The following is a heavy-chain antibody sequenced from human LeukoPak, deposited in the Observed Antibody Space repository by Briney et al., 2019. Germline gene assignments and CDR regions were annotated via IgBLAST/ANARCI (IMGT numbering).Heavy chain of an antibody. CDR3: ARESILDYGDNVNY. J-gene: IGHJ4*02. CDR1: GFTFSSYS. D-gene: IGHD4-17*01. V-gene: IGHV3-21*01. Sequence: PGGSLRLSWAASGFTFSSYSMNWVRHAPGKGLEWVSSISSSSSYIYYADSVKGRFTISRDNAKNSMYLQMNSLRAEDTAVYYSARESILDYGDNVNYWGQGTLIIVSA. CDR2: ISSSSSYI.